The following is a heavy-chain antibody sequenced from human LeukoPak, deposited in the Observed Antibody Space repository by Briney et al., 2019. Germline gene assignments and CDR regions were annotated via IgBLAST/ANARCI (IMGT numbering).Heavy chain of an antibody. CDR1: GYTFNNYW. D-gene: IGHD5-24*01. Sequence: GESLKISCKASGYTFNNYWIGWVRHMPGKGLAWMGVIYPGDSDTRHSPSFQGQVTISADKSTSTAYLQWNSLRASDTGMYFCARSAEMATMVGFGPWGQGTLVTVSS. J-gene: IGHJ5*02. V-gene: IGHV5-51*01. CDR2: IYPGDSDT. CDR3: ARSAEMATMVGFGP.